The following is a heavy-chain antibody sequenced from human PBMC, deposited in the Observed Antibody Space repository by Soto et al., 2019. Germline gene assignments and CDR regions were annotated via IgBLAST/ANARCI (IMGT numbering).Heavy chain of an antibody. Sequence: QVQLQESGPGLVKPSQTLSLTCTVSGGSISSGGYYWSWIRQHPGKGLEWIGYIYYSGSTYYNPSLKSRVTISVDTSKNQFSLKLSSVTAADTAVYYCARGGAVDFWSGRYNWFDPWGQGTLVTVSS. V-gene: IGHV4-31*03. CDR2: IYYSGST. CDR1: GGSISSGGYY. CDR3: ARGGAVDFWSGRYNWFDP. J-gene: IGHJ5*02. D-gene: IGHD3-3*01.